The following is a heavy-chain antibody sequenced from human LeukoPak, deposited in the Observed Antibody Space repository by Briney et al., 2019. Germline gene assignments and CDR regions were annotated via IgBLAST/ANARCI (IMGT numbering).Heavy chain of an antibody. CDR2: IYYSGTT. J-gene: IGHJ4*02. CDR3: ASIYYYDSSPFDF. V-gene: IGHV4-39*07. Sequence: SETLSLTCTVSGGSISSSSYYWGWIRQPPGKGLEWIGNIYYSGTTYYNPSLKSRVTISVDTSKNQFSLKLSSVTAADTAVYYCASIYYYDSSPFDFWGQGALVTVSS. D-gene: IGHD3-22*01. CDR1: GGSISSSSYY.